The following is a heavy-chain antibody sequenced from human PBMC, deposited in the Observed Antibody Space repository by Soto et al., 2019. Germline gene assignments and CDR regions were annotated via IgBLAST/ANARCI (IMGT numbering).Heavy chain of an antibody. CDR2: INHSGST. V-gene: IGHV4-34*01. D-gene: IGHD3-22*01. CDR1: GGSFSGYY. Sequence: SETLSLTCAVYGGSFSGYYWSWIRQPPGKGLEWIGEINHSGSTNYNPSPKSRVTISVDTSKNQFSLKLSSVTAADTAVYYCARVSLKVVVITKGIYYYGMDVWGQGTTVTVSS. J-gene: IGHJ6*02. CDR3: ARVSLKVVVITKGIYYYGMDV.